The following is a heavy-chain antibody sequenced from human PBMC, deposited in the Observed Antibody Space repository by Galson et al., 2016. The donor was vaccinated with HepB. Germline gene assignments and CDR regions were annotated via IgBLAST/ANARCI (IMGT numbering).Heavy chain of an antibody. CDR1: GFTFSNYG. CDR2: IWPDGRKT. J-gene: IGHJ4*02. CDR3: ATAIEAVGEGFDS. D-gene: IGHD6-13*01. Sequence: SLRLSCAASGFTFSNYGMHWVRQASGKGLEWVGFIWPDGRKTYYGDSVKGRFTLSRDNAKNTLYLQMNSLRAEDTAVFYCATAIEAVGEGFDSWGQGTLVTVSS. V-gene: IGHV3-33*01.